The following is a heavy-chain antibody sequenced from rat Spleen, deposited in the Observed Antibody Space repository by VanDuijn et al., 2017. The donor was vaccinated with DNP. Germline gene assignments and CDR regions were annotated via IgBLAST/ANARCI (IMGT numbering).Heavy chain of an antibody. CDR2: ISTSGSRT. Sequence: EVQLVESGGGLVQPGRSLKLSCAASGFTFSNYYMAWVRQAPKKGLEWVATISTSGSRTYYPDSVKGRFTISRDNAKSSLYLQMNRLKSEDTATYYCARPLGGRVSPGYFDYWGQGVMVTVSS. CDR1: GFTFSNYY. CDR3: ARPLGGRVSPGYFDY. D-gene: IGHD1-4*01. J-gene: IGHJ2*01. V-gene: IGHV5-25*01.